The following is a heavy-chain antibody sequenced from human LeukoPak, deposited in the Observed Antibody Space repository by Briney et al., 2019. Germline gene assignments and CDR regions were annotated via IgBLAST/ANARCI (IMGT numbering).Heavy chain of an antibody. V-gene: IGHV3-48*01. CDR2: ISSSSTI. Sequence: GGSLRLSCPASGFTFSSYSMNWVRQAPGKGLEWVSYISSSSTIYYADSVKGRFTISRDNAKNSLYLQMNSLRAEDTAVYYCARGRYSSSSGDFDYWGQGTLVTVSS. CDR1: GFTFSSYS. J-gene: IGHJ4*02. D-gene: IGHD6-6*01. CDR3: ARGRYSSSSGDFDY.